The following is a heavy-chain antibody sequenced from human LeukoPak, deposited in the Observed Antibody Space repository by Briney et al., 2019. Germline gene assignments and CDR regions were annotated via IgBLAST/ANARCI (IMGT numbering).Heavy chain of an antibody. CDR2: INHSGST. V-gene: IGHV4-34*01. Sequence: SETLSLTCAVYGGSFSGYYWSWIRQPPGKGLEWIGEINHSGSTNYNPSLKSRVTISVDTSKNQFSLKLGSVTAADTAVYYCARGYSDTVTTDYWGQGTLVTVSS. D-gene: IGHD4-17*01. CDR3: ARGYSDTVTTDY. CDR1: GGSFSGYY. J-gene: IGHJ4*02.